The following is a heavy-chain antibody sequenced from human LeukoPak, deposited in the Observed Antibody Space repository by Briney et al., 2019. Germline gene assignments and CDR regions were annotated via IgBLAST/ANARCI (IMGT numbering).Heavy chain of an antibody. V-gene: IGHV3-48*04. CDR3: AKDGGFTMVRGVIET. CDR2: ISSRSDTI. Sequence: GGSLRLSCAASGFTFSSYSMNWVRQAPGKGLEWVSYISSRSDTIYHAGSVRGRFTVSRDNAKNSLYLQMNSLRAEDMALYYCAKDGGFTMVRGVIETWGQGTLVTVSS. CDR1: GFTFSSYS. J-gene: IGHJ5*02. D-gene: IGHD3-10*01.